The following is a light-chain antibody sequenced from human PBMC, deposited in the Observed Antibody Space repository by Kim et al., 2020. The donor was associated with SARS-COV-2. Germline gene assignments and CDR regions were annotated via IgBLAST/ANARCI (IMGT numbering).Light chain of an antibody. Sequence: EILMTQSPASLSVSPGERATLSCRASQSVDTTLVWYQQKPGQAPRLLISGASTRATGIPARFSGSGSGTEFTLTISSLQSEDSAVYYCQQHKQWPLTFGGGTKVEIK. CDR3: QQHKQWPLT. CDR2: GAS. CDR1: QSVDTT. J-gene: IGKJ4*01. V-gene: IGKV3-15*01.